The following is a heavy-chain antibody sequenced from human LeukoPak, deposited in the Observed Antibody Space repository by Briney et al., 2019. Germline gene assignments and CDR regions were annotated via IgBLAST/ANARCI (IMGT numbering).Heavy chain of an antibody. CDR1: GFSFSSYG. Sequence: GGSLRLSCVGSGFSFSSYGMNWVRQAPGKGLEWVSYISSSGDTMYYADSVKGRFTISRDNAKNSLYLQMNSLRAEDTAVYYCARDLEAYYGSGSYDTRPFDYWGQGTLVTVSS. CDR3: ARDLEAYYGSGSYDTRPFDY. J-gene: IGHJ4*02. D-gene: IGHD3-10*01. CDR2: ISSSGDTM. V-gene: IGHV3-48*03.